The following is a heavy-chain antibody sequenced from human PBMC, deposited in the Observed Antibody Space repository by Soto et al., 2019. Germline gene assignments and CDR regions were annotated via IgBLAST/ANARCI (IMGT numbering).Heavy chain of an antibody. CDR3: ARGQRFSDWFDP. CDR2: IYSSGST. J-gene: IGHJ5*02. CDR1: GGTINSYY. D-gene: IGHD3-3*01. Sequence: PSVTLSLTGTVSGGTINSYYWTWIRPPAGKGLEWIGRIYSSGSTKYNPSLQSRVTMSLDTSKNQFSLRLTSVTAADTAVYYCARGQRFSDWFDPWGQGTLVTVSS. V-gene: IGHV4-4*07.